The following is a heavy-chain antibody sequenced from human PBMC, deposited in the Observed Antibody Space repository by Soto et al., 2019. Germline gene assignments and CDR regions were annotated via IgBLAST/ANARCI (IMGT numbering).Heavy chain of an antibody. CDR3: ARVGVRYCSGGSCYSAWFDP. J-gene: IGHJ5*02. CDR1: GYTFTSYR. CDR2: ISAYNGNT. Sequence: QVQLVQSGAEVKKPGASVKVSCKASGYTFTSYRISWVRQAPGQGLEWMGWISAYNGNTNYAQKLQGRVTMTTDTSTSTAYMELRSLRSDDTAVYYCARVGVRYCSGGSCYSAWFDPWGQGTLVTVSS. V-gene: IGHV1-18*01. D-gene: IGHD2-15*01.